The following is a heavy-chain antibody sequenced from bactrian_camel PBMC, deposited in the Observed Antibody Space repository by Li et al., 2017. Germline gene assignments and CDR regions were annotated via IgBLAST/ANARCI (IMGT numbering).Heavy chain of an antibody. CDR2: IRSDGIT. J-gene: IGHJ6*01. D-gene: IGHD1*01. CDR3: ATRRYCTSMSPAAFGY. Sequence: HVQLVESGGGSVQAGGSLRLSCVASPYTVTRCMAWFRQAPGHERVGVAGIRSDGITTYADSVKGRFTISKDNAKNTVYLQMNSLKVEDTAMYYCATRRYCTSMSPAAFGYWGRGTQVTVS. CDR1: PYTVTRC. V-gene: IGHV3S53*01.